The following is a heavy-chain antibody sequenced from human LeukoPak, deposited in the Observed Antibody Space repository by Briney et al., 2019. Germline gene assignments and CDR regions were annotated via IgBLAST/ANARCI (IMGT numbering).Heavy chain of an antibody. V-gene: IGHV4-39*07. D-gene: IGHD3-22*01. J-gene: IGHJ4*02. CDR2: IYYSGST. Sequence: SETLSLTCTVSGGSISSSSYYWGWIRQPPGKGLEWIGSIYYSGSTYYNPSLKSRVTISADTSKNQFSLKLSSVTAADTAVYYCAREGHYDSSGPKTDDYWGQGTLVTVSS. CDR1: GGSISSSSYY. CDR3: AREGHYDSSGPKTDDY.